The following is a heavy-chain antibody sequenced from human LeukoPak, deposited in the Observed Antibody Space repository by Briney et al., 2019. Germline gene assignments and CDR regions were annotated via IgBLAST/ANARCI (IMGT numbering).Heavy chain of an antibody. CDR2: ISSSGSYI. D-gene: IGHD2-2*01. V-gene: IGHV3-21*01. Sequence: PGGSLRLSCAASGFTFSSYSMNWVRQAPGKGLEWVSSISSSGSYIYYADSVKGRFTISRDNAKNSLYLQMNSLRAEDTAVYYCASFGDCSSTSCFSFDYWGQGTLVTVSS. CDR1: GFTFSSYS. J-gene: IGHJ4*02. CDR3: ASFGDCSSTSCFSFDY.